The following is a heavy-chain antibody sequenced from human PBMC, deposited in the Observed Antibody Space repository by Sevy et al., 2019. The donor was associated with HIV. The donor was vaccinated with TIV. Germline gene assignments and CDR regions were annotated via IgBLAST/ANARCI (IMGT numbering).Heavy chain of an antibody. V-gene: IGHV3-7*01. CDR1: GFRFTDYW. CDR3: AREVGGFNWRPYYFDS. D-gene: IGHD3-16*01. Sequence: GGSLRPSCAASGFRFTDYWMSWARQTPGKGLEWVATIKQDESEKYYVHSVKGRFVISRDNGKTSVSLQMNGLRVEDTALYYCAREVGGFNWRPYYFDSWGQGTLVTVSS. J-gene: IGHJ4*02. CDR2: IKQDESEK.